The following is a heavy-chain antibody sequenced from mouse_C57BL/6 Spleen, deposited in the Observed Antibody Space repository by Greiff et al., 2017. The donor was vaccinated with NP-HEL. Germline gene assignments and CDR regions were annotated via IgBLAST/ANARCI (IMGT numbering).Heavy chain of an antibody. CDR3: ARHGTGYCDY. J-gene: IGHJ2*01. CDR1: GFTFSSYT. D-gene: IGHD4-1*01. V-gene: IGHV5-9*01. Sequence: EVQGVESGGGLVKPGGSLKLSCAASGFTFSSYTMSWVRQTPEKRLEWVATISGGGGNTYYPDSVKGRFTISRDNAKNTLYLQMSSLRSEDTALYYCARHGTGYCDYWGQGTTLTVSS. CDR2: ISGGGGNT.